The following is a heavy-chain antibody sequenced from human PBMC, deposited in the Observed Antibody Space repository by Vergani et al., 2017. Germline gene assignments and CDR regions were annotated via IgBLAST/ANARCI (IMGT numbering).Heavy chain of an antibody. Sequence: VQMVESGGGLVKPGGSLRLSCVASGFTFGDHGIHWVRRAPGKGLEWVALISYDGTNKYYTNSVRGRFTISRDNSKSTLFLQMNSLRAEDTAVYYCARSRSEYSSSWRRSVWDYWGQGTLVTVSS. D-gene: IGHD6-13*01. CDR2: ISYDGTNK. CDR3: ARSRSEYSSSWRRSVWDY. J-gene: IGHJ4*02. V-gene: IGHV3-30-3*01. CDR1: GFTFGDHG.